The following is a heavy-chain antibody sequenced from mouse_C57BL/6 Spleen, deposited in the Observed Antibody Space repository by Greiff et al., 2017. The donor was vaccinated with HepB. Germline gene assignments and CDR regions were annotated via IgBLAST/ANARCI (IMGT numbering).Heavy chain of an antibody. CDR3: ARGGTYDYPFAY. J-gene: IGHJ3*01. V-gene: IGHV5-17*01. CDR2: ISSGSSTI. Sequence: EVKVEESGGGLVKPGGSLKLSCAASGFTFSDYGMHWVRQAPEKGLEWVAYISSGSSTIYYADTVKGRFTISRDNAKNTLFLQMTSLRSEDTAMYYCARGGTYDYPFAYWGQGTLVTVSA. D-gene: IGHD2-4*01. CDR1: GFTFSDYG.